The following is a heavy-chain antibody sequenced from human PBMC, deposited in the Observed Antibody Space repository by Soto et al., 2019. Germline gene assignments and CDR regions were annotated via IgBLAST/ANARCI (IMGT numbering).Heavy chain of an antibody. CDR3: VRELGRLTPDD. CDR2: IGRDGNGE. D-gene: IGHD7-27*01. J-gene: IGHJ4*02. Sequence: SLRLSCVGPGLTFSNYWMNWVRQAPGKGLVWVANIGRDGNGELYVGSVKGRFTVSRDNDKNSLFLQMNSLRAEDTAVYYCVRELGRLTPDDWGQGTLVTVSS. CDR1: GLTFSNYW. V-gene: IGHV3-7*03.